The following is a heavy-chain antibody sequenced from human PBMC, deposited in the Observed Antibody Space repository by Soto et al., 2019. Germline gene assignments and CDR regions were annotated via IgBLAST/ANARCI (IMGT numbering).Heavy chain of an antibody. D-gene: IGHD2-2*01. CDR3: AKSSLFDP. Sequence: SETLSLTCTVSGGSISSYYWSWIRQPPGKGLEWIGYIYYSGSTNYNPSLKSRVTISVDTSKNQFSLKLSSVTAADPAVYYCAKSSLFDPRGQGTLVTVSS. CDR1: GGSISSYY. CDR2: IYYSGST. J-gene: IGHJ5*02. V-gene: IGHV4-59*01.